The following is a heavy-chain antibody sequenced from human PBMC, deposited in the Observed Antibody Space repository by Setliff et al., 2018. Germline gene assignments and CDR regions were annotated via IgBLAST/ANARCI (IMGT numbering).Heavy chain of an antibody. D-gene: IGHD1-20*01. Sequence: PGGSLRLSCAGSGFTFSNYGMNWVRQAPGKGLQWLSFISSSGNTIYYADAVEGRFSISRDNAKNSLYLQMNSLRAEDTAFYYCARDILGKYNWNDAPDYWGRGTLVTVSS. J-gene: IGHJ4*02. CDR3: ARDILGKYNWNDAPDY. CDR2: ISSSGNTI. V-gene: IGHV3-48*01. CDR1: GFTFSNYG.